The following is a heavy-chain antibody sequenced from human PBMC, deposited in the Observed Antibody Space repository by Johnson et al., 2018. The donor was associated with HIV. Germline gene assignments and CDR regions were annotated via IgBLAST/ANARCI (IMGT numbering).Heavy chain of an antibody. J-gene: IGHJ3*02. CDR2: ISGSGGST. Sequence: EVQLVESGGGVVRPGGSLRLSCVASGFTFDDYGMSWVRQAPGKGLEWVSAISGSGGSTYYADSVKGRFTISRDNSKNTLYLQMNSLRAEDTAVYYCAKSPRFTIFGCDAFDIWGQGTMVTVSS. V-gene: IGHV3-23*04. CDR3: AKSPRFTIFGCDAFDI. CDR1: GFTFDDYG. D-gene: IGHD3-3*01.